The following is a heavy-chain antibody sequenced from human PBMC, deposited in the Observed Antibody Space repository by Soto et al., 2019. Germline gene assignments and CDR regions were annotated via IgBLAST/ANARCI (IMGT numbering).Heavy chain of an antibody. Sequence: QVQLVQSGAEVREPGASVKVSCKASGYSFTSLDINSVRQTSGQGLEWTGWMQPSTGRTGYAQKFQGRVTMTRDTSINTAYMELTTLTSDDTAFYYCARGVSAGVDYWGQGTLVTVAS. CDR2: MQPSTGRT. CDR1: GYSFTSLD. J-gene: IGHJ4*02. V-gene: IGHV1-8*01. D-gene: IGHD1-26*01. CDR3: ARGVSAGVDY.